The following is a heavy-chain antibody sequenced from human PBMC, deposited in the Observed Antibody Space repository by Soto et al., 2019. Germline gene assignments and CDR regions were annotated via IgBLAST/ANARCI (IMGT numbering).Heavy chain of an antibody. V-gene: IGHV4-39*01. CDR3: ASITIFGVVRYVHYYMDV. J-gene: IGHJ6*03. D-gene: IGHD3-3*01. CDR2: IYYSGST. Sequence: PSETLSLTCTVSGGSISSSSYYWGWIRQPPGKGLEWIGSIYYSGSTYYNPSLKSRVTISVDTSKNQFSLKLSSVTAADTAVYYCASITIFGVVRYVHYYMDVWGKGTTVTVSS. CDR1: GGSISSSSYY.